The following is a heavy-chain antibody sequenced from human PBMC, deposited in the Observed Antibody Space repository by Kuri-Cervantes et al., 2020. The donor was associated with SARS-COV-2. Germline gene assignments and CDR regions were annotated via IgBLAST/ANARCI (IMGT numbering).Heavy chain of an antibody. CDR2: INPNSGGT. CDR3: AIGEGSGGLMGMLSLREAGPLYF. Sequence: ASVKVSCKASGYTFTGYHIHWVREAHGQGLDWMGWINPNSGGTKYAQKFQGWVTMTRDTSLRTVYMELSRLSSDDTAVYYCAIGEGSGGLMGMLSLREAGPLYFWGQGTLVTVSS. CDR1: GYTFTGYH. V-gene: IGHV1-2*04. D-gene: IGHD3-16*01. J-gene: IGHJ4*02.